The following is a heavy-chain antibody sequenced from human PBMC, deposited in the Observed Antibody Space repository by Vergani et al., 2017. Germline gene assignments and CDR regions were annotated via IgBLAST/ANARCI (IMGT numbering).Heavy chain of an antibody. V-gene: IGHV4-59*01. Sequence: QVQLQESGPGLVKPSETLSLTCTVSGGSISSYYWSWIRQPPGKGLEWIGYIYYSGSTNYNPSLKSRVTISVDTSKNQFSLKLSSVTAADTAGYYCARGVLFGVVITYWYFDLWGRGTLVTVSS. J-gene: IGHJ2*01. CDR2: IYYSGST. D-gene: IGHD3-3*01. CDR1: GGSISSYY. CDR3: ARGVLFGVVITYWYFDL.